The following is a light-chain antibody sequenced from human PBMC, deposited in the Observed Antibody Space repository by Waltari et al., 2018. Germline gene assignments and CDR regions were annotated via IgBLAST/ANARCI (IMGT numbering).Light chain of an antibody. CDR1: KNDIGTYNF. J-gene: IGLJ2*01. CDR3: CSYAGGSRVI. CDR2: EAT. V-gene: IGLV2-23*01. Sequence: QSALTQPASLSGSPGQSITISCAGTKNDIGTYNFVPWFQQFPGQAPNLIVSEATKRPSGVPYRFSGSKSGNTASLTISGLQAEDEADYYCCSYAGGSRVIFGGGTKLTVL.